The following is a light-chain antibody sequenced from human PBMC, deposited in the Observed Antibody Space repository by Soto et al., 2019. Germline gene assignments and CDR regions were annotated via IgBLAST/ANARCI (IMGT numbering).Light chain of an antibody. CDR3: AAWDDSLNGSYV. CDR1: SSNIGSNT. Sequence: QSALTQPPSASGIPGQRVTISCSGSSSNIGSNTVNWYQQLPGTAPKLLIYSNNQRPSGVPDRFSGSKSGTSASLAISGLQSEDEADYYCAAWDDSLNGSYVFGTGTKVTVL. V-gene: IGLV1-44*01. CDR2: SNN. J-gene: IGLJ1*01.